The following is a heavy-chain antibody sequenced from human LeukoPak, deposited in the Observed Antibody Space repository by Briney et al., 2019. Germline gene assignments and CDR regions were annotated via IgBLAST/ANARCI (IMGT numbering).Heavy chain of an antibody. V-gene: IGHV5-51*01. CDR2: IYPGDSDT. Sequence: GESLKISCKSSGYIFTSYWIGWVRQMPGKGLEWMGIIYPGDSDTKYSPSFQGQVTISADTSISTAYLQWSSLKASDTAMYYCARGSLASSGGSFFDYWGQGTLVTVSS. D-gene: IGHD2-15*01. J-gene: IGHJ4*02. CDR1: GYIFTSYW. CDR3: ARGSLASSGGSFFDY.